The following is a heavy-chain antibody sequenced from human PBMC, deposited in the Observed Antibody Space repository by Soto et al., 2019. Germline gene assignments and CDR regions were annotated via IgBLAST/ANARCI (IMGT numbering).Heavy chain of an antibody. D-gene: IGHD3-3*01. CDR2: INPSGGST. Sequence: GASVKVSCKASGYTFTSYYMHWVRQAPGQGLEWMGIINPSGGSTSYAQKFQGRVTMTRDTSTSTVYMELSSLRSEDTAVYYCAREVCFVRDFWSGYFHPPYYYGMDVWGQGTTVTVSS. V-gene: IGHV1-46*01. J-gene: IGHJ6*02. CDR3: AREVCFVRDFWSGYFHPPYYYGMDV. CDR1: GYTFTSYY.